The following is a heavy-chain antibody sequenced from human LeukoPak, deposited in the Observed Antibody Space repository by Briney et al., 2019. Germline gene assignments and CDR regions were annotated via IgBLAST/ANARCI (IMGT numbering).Heavy chain of an antibody. D-gene: IGHD6-19*01. CDR2: IFNGDTT. V-gene: IGHV3-53*01. CDR1: GVTVSSSH. CDR3: ARASQWLAFDY. J-gene: IGHJ4*02. Sequence: GGSLRLSCAVSGVTVSSSHMGWVRQAPGGRPEWVSVIFNGDTTSYGDCVKGRFAISRDNSKSSLYLQMNSLRAEDTAMYYCARASQWLAFDYWGQGTLVTVYS.